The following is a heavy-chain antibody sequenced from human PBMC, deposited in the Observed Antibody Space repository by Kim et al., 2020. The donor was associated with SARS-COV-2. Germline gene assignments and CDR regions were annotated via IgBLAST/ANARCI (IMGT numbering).Heavy chain of an antibody. Sequence: GGSLRLSCAASGFTFSGSAIHWVRQASGKGLEWVGRIRSKANSYATAYAASVRGRFSISRDDSKNTAYLQRNNLENEDTAVCYCTSGPAKAVAFWGAVD. D-gene: IGHD3-16*01. CDR1: GFTFSGSA. J-gene: IGHJ3*02. CDR2: IRSKANSYAT. CDR3: TSGPAKAVAFWGAVD. V-gene: IGHV3-73*01.